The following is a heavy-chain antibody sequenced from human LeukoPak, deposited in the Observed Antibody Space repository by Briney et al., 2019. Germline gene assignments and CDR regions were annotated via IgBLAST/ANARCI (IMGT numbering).Heavy chain of an antibody. J-gene: IGHJ4*02. CDR3: AKHPTGIAAAGPFFDY. CDR2: ISGSGGST. D-gene: IGHD6-13*01. V-gene: IGHV3-23*01. Sequence: GGSLRLSCAASGFTFSSYAMSWVRQAPGKGLEWVSAISGSGGSTYYADSVKGRFTIPRDNSKNTLYLQMNSLRAEDTAVYYCAKHPTGIAAAGPFFDYWGQGTLVTVSS. CDR1: GFTFSSYA.